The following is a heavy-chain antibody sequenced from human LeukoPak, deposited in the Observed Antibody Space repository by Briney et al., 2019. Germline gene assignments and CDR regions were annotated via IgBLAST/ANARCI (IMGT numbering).Heavy chain of an antibody. J-gene: IGHJ4*02. Sequence: SETLSLTCTVSGGSISSGSYYWSWIRQPAGKGLEWIGRIYTSGSTNYNPSLKSQVTISVDMSKNQFSLKLSSVTAADTAVYYCARGKRYYYDSSGYYLAPHFDYWGQGTLVTVSS. V-gene: IGHV4-61*02. CDR1: GGSISSGSYY. CDR3: ARGKRYYYDSSGYYLAPHFDY. CDR2: IYTSGST. D-gene: IGHD3-22*01.